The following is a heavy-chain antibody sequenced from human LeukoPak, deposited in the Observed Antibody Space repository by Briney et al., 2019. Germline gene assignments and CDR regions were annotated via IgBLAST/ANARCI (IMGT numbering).Heavy chain of an antibody. CDR3: ARGESFAFDV. CDR2: ISHAGDRT. V-gene: IGHV3-23*01. CDR1: GFIFSSYD. J-gene: IGHJ3*01. Sequence: PGGSLRLSCVGSGFIFSSYDMGWVRQAPGKGLEWVSSISHAGDRTYYEDSVKGRFTISRDNSRNTMYLQMNSLRAEDTAVYYCARGESFAFDVWGQGTMVTVSS.